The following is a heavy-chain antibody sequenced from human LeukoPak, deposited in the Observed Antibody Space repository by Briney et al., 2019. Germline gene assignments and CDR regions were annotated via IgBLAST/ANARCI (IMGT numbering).Heavy chain of an antibody. Sequence: PSETLSLTCTVSGDSVSSGSYYWSWLRQPPGKRLEWIGYIYYSGGTNYNPSLKSRVTVSLDTSKNQSSLKLTSVTAADTAVYYCARGRGSGYWFDPWGQGTLVTVSS. CDR2: IYYSGGT. CDR1: GDSVSSGSYY. CDR3: ARGRGSGYWFDP. D-gene: IGHD6-25*01. V-gene: IGHV4-61*01. J-gene: IGHJ5*02.